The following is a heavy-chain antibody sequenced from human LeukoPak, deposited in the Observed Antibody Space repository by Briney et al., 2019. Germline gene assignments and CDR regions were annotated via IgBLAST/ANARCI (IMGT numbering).Heavy chain of an antibody. J-gene: IGHJ6*03. V-gene: IGHV4-38-2*01. Sequence: SETLSLTCAVSGYSISSAYFWGWIRQPPGKGLEWIGSIYHSGSTNHNPSPKSRVTISVDTSKNQFSLKLSSVTAADTAVYYCARVKRGRIPRARYYYYMDVWGKGTTVTVSS. CDR2: IYHSGST. CDR1: GYSISSAYF. CDR3: ARVKRGRIPRARYYYYMDV.